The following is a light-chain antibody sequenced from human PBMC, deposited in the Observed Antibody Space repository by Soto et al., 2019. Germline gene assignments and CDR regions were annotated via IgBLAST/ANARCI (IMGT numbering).Light chain of an antibody. CDR3: QQYGTSLPFT. CDR1: QSVSSSY. CDR2: AAS. Sequence: ELVLTQSPGTLSSSPGERATLSCRASQSVSSSYLAWYQQKPGQAPRLLIYAASSRATGIPDRFSGSGSGTDFTLTISRLEPEDFAVYFCQQYGTSLPFTFGQGTKVEIK. J-gene: IGKJ2*01. V-gene: IGKV3-20*01.